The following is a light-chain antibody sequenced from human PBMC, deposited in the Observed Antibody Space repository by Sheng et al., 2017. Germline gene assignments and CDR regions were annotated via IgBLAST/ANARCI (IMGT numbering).Light chain of an antibody. CDR1: QSVSTN. Sequence: EIVLTQSPATLSVSPGDRATLSCRASQSVSTNLAWYQQKPGQAPRLLISGASTRATGIPARFSGTGSGTDFTLTISSLQSEDFAIYYCQQYHNWPPLTFGGGTKVEIK. CDR3: QQYHNWPPLT. CDR2: GAS. J-gene: IGKJ4*01. V-gene: IGKV3-15*01.